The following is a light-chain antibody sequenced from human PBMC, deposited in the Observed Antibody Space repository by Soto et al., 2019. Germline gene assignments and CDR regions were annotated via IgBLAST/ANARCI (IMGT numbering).Light chain of an antibody. J-gene: IGKJ1*01. CDR1: QTISSW. CDR3: QHYNHYPWA. Sequence: DIQMTQSPSTLSGSVGARVTITCRARQTISSWLAWYQQKPGKAPKLLIYQASNLQSGVPSRFSGSISGTAVTLTIGSLQTDDCATYYGQHYNHYPWAFGQGTKVEI. V-gene: IGKV1-5*03. CDR2: QAS.